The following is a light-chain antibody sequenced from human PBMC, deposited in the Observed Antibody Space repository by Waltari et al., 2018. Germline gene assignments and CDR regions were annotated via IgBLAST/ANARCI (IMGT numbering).Light chain of an antibody. V-gene: IGKV3-11*01. CDR1: QNVSNF. CDR2: DAA. Sequence: EIVLTQSPATLSLSPGERATLPCGASQNVSNFLAWYQQKRGQDPKLLIYDAAHMATGVPARFSGSGSGTDFTFTISSLQPEDIAVYYCQQYDNLLTFGGGTKVEIK. J-gene: IGKJ4*01. CDR3: QQYDNLLT.